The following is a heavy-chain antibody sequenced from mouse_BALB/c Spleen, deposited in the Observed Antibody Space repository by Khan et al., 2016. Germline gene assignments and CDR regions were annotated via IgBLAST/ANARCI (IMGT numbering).Heavy chain of an antibody. V-gene: IGHV3-8*02. J-gene: IGHJ4*01. Sequence: EVQLQESGPSLVKPSQTLSLTCSFTGDSITSGYWNWIRKFPGNKLEYMGYISYSGGTYNNPSLKSRISITRDTSKNQYYLQLNSVTTEDTGTYYCASYDGSSYVRGMDYWGQGLSVTVSS. D-gene: IGHD1-1*01. CDR2: ISYSGGT. CDR1: GDSITSGY. CDR3: ASYDGSSYVRGMDY.